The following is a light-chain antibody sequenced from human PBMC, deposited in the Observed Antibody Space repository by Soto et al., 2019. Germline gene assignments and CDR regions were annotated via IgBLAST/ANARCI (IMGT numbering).Light chain of an antibody. J-gene: IGLJ1*01. CDR2: EVS. CDR1: RTDVGGYNS. Sequence: QSALTQPASVSGSPGQSITISCTGTRTDVGGYNSVSWYQQHPGKAPKLIIYEVSNRPSGVSNRFSGSKSDNTASLTISGLQAEDEADYYCCSYVSSKTYVFGTGTKVTV. CDR3: CSYVSSKTYV. V-gene: IGLV2-14*01.